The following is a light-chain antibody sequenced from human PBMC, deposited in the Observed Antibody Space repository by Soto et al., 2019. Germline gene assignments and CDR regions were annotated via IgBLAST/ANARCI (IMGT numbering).Light chain of an antibody. Sequence: DIVMTQSPDSLAVSLGERATINCKSSQSVLYSSNNKDYLAGYQQKPGQPSRLLIYWSSTRESGVPDRFSGSGSGTDFTLTISSLQAEDVAVYYCQQYYSPPITFGQGTRLDIK. V-gene: IGKV4-1*01. CDR1: QSVLYSSNNKDY. J-gene: IGKJ5*01. CDR2: WSS. CDR3: QQYYSPPIT.